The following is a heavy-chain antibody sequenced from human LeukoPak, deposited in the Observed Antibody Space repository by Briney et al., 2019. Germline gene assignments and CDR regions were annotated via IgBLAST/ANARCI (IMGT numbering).Heavy chain of an antibody. D-gene: IGHD3-16*02. CDR2: ISGSGGST. Sequence: GGSLRLSCAASGFTFSSYAMSWVRQAPGKGLEWVSAISGSGGSTYYADSVKGRFTISRDNSKNTLYLQMNSLRAEDTAVYYCAKETVYDYVWGSYRPLDYWGQEPWSPSPQ. V-gene: IGHV3-23*01. CDR3: AKETVYDYVWGSYRPLDY. CDR1: GFTFSSYA. J-gene: IGHJ4*01.